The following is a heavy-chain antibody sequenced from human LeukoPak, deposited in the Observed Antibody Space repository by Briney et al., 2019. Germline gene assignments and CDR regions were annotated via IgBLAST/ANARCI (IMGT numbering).Heavy chain of an antibody. J-gene: IGHJ3*02. CDR2: INPNSGGT. D-gene: IGHD7-27*01. Sequence: ASVKVSCKASAYTFTGHYMHWVRQAPGQGLEWMGWINPNSGGTKYAQKFQGRVTMTRDTSISTAYMELNRLTSDDTAVYYCARETNWGSSDAFDIWGQGTMVTVSS. V-gene: IGHV1-2*02. CDR3: ARETNWGSSDAFDI. CDR1: AYTFTGHY.